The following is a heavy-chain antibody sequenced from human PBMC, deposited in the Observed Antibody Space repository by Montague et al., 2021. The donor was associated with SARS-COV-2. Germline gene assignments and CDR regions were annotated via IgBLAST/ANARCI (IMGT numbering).Heavy chain of an antibody. CDR3: ARGSGWMGNAFDI. CDR1: GGSISSYY. D-gene: IGHD6-19*01. CDR2: IYYSGST. V-gene: IGHV4-59*01. Sequence: SETLSLTCTVSGGSISSYYWSWIRQPPGKGLEWSGYIYYSGSTNXXPSLKSRVTITVDTSKSQFSLKLSSVTAADTAVYYCARGSGWMGNAFDIWGQGTMVTASS. J-gene: IGHJ3*02.